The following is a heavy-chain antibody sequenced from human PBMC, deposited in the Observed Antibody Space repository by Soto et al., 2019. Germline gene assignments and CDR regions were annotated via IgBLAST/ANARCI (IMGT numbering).Heavy chain of an antibody. V-gene: IGHV3-23*01. CDR3: AKGGYSSSWLGYYYYGMDV. CDR1: GFTFSSYA. J-gene: IGHJ6*02. Sequence: GGSLRLSCAASGFTFSSYAMSWVRQAPGKGLEWVSAISGSGGSTYYAGSVKGRFTISRDNSKNTLYLQMNSLRAEDTAVYYCAKGGYSSSWLGYYYYGMDVWGQGTTVTVSS. CDR2: ISGSGGST. D-gene: IGHD6-13*01.